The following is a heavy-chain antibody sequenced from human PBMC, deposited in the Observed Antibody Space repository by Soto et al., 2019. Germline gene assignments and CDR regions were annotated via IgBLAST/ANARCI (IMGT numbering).Heavy chain of an antibody. CDR1: GYTFTSYD. Sequence: ASVKVSCKASGYTFTSYDINWVRQATGQGLEWMGWMNPNSGNTGYAQKFQGRVTMTRNTSISTAYMELSSLRSEDTAVYYCARLFWSGYGYYYYYYMDVWGKGTTVTVSS. CDR3: ARLFWSGYGYYYYYYMDV. V-gene: IGHV1-8*01. D-gene: IGHD3-3*01. CDR2: MNPNSGNT. J-gene: IGHJ6*03.